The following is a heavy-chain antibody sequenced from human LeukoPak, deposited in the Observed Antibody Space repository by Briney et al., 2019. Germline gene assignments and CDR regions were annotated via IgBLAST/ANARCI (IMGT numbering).Heavy chain of an antibody. V-gene: IGHV3-7*01. J-gene: IGHJ4*02. CDR1: GFTFSNYW. CDR3: ARGLTVTTRN. Sequence: GGSLRPSCAASGFTFSNYWMSWVRQAPGKGLEWVANIKQDGSEKYYVDSLKGRFTISRDNAKNSLYLQMNSLRAEDTAVYYCARGLTVTTRNWGQGTLVTVSS. D-gene: IGHD4-17*01. CDR2: IKQDGSEK.